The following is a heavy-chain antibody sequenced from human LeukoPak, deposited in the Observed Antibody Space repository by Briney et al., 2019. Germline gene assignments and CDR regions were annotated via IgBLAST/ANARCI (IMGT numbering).Heavy chain of an antibody. Sequence: GASVKLSCKASGYTFTSYGISWVPQAPGHRLTWMGWISAYNGNTNYAQKLQGRVTMTTDTSSSTVYMELRSLRSDDTAVYDCARGDRYNWNEGYFDYWGQGTLVTVSS. CDR3: ARGDRYNWNEGYFDY. J-gene: IGHJ4*02. D-gene: IGHD1-1*01. CDR2: ISAYNGNT. CDR1: GYTFTSYG. V-gene: IGHV1-18*01.